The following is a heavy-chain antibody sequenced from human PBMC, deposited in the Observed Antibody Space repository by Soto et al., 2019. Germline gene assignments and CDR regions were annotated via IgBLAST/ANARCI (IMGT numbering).Heavy chain of an antibody. Sequence: EVQLVESGGGLVQPGGSLRLSCAASGFSFSGYWMHWVRQVPGQAPTWVSRIHSAGTYTDSADSVRGRFTISKDTASNTLYLQMNSLRVEDTAVDYCTRALDGMLPTAFWGQGTLVTVSS. V-gene: IGHV3-74*01. J-gene: IGHJ4*02. CDR1: GFSFSGYW. D-gene: IGHD2-8*01. CDR2: IHSAGTYT. CDR3: TRALDGMLPTAF.